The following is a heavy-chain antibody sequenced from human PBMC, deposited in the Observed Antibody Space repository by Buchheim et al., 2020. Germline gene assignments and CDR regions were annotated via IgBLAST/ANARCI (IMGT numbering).Heavy chain of an antibody. J-gene: IGHJ6*02. CDR1: GGSISSYY. CDR2: IYTSGST. V-gene: IGHV4-4*07. CDR3: ARDHSSGWPDPFYYYYYGMDV. D-gene: IGHD6-19*01. Sequence: QVQLQESGPGLVKPSETLSLTCTVSGGSISSYYWSWIRQPAGKGLEWIGRIYTSGSTNYNPSLKSRVTMSVDTSKNQFSLKLSSVTAADTAVYYCARDHSSGWPDPFYYYYYGMDVWGQGTT.